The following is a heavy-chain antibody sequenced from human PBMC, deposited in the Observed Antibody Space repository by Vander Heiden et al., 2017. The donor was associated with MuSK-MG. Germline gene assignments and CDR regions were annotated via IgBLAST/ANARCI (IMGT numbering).Heavy chain of an antibody. Sequence: EVQLVESGGGLVQPGGSLRLSCAASVFTFSSYSMNWVRQAPGKGLEWVSYISSSSSTIYYADSVKGRFTISRDNAKNSLYLQMNSLRAEDTAVYYCARLATIFGVVIPFDYWGQGTLVTVSS. J-gene: IGHJ4*02. CDR3: ARLATIFGVVIPFDY. V-gene: IGHV3-48*01. D-gene: IGHD3-3*01. CDR1: VFTFSSYS. CDR2: ISSSSSTI.